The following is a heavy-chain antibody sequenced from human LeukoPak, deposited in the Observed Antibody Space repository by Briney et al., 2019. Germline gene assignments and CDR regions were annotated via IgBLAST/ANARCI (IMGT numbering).Heavy chain of an antibody. V-gene: IGHV4-4*02. CDR2: ISHSGST. J-gene: IGHJ4*02. Sequence: PSGTLSLTCAVSGASISSYNWWSWVRHPPGKALEWIGEISHSGSTNYNPSLKSRVTISLDKSENQFSLKLSSVTAADTAVYYCARGCDSYCYWGIGFESWGQGTLVTVSS. D-gene: IGHD2-21*02. CDR3: ARGCDSYCYWGIGFES. CDR1: GASISSYNW.